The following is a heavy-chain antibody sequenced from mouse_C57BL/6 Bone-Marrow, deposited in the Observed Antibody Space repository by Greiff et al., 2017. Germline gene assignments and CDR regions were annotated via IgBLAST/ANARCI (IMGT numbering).Heavy chain of an antibody. CDR1: GYTFTSYG. Sequence: QVHVKQSGAELARPGASVKLSCKASGYTFTSYGISWVKQRTGQGLEWIGEIYPRSGNTYYNEKFKGKATMTADKSSSTAYMELRSLTSEDSAVYFCARLDVWFAYWGQGTLVTVSA. J-gene: IGHJ3*01. CDR3: ARLDVWFAY. CDR2: IYPRSGNT. V-gene: IGHV1-81*01.